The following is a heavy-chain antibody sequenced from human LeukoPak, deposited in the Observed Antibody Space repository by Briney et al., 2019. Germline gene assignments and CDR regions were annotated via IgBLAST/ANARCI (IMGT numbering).Heavy chain of an antibody. J-gene: IGHJ4*02. CDR1: GFTFSSYS. D-gene: IGHD4-11*01. CDR2: ISSSSTYI. Sequence: SGGSLRLSCAASGFTFSSYSMNWVRQAPGKGLEWVSSISSSSTYIYYADSVKGRFTISRDNAKNSLYLQMNSLRAEDTAVYYCARDQAVTSFDYWGQGTLVTVSS. CDR3: ARDQAVTSFDY. V-gene: IGHV3-21*01.